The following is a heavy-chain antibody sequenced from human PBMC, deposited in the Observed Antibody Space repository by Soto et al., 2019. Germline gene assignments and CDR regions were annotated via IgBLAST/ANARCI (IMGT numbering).Heavy chain of an antibody. CDR3: ARSQGSSTSLEIYYYYYYGMDD. J-gene: IGHJ6*02. CDR1: GGTFSSYA. CDR2: IIPISGTA. V-gene: IGHV1-69*01. D-gene: IGHD2-2*01. Sequence: QVQLVQSGAEVKKPGSSVKVSCKASGGTFSSYAISWVRQAPGQVLEWMGGIIPISGTANYAQKFQGRVTITADESTSTAYMELSSLRSEDTAVYYCARSQGSSTSLEIYYYYYYGMDDWGQGTTVTVSS.